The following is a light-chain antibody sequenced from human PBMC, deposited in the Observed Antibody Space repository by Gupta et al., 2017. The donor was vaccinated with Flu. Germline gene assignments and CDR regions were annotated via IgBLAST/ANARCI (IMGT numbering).Light chain of an antibody. CDR2: NNN. J-gene: IGLJ2*01. CDR1: RSNIGANY. CDR3: ATWDDSLNGLVV. V-gene: IGLV1-44*01. Sequence: ALTPPPSASGPPGPRVTISCSGRRSNIGANYVSWYQQLPGTAPKLLIFNNNQRPSGVPDRFSGSNSGTSASLAISGLQSEDEADDYCATWDDSLNGLVVFGGGTKLTVL.